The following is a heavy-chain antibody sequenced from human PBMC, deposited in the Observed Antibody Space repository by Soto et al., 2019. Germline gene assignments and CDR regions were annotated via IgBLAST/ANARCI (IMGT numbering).Heavy chain of an antibody. D-gene: IGHD5-18*01. J-gene: IGHJ5*02. CDR2: IYYSGST. CDR1: GGSISCDDYC. CDR3: ARGRREQPWLGCFDP. V-gene: IGHV4-30-4*01. Sequence: SETLSLTCTVSGGSISCDDYCWSWIRQPPGKGLEWIGYIYYSGSTYYNPSLKSRFTISADTSKNQFSLKLNSVTAADTAVYYCARGRREQPWLGCFDPWGQGSLVTSPQ.